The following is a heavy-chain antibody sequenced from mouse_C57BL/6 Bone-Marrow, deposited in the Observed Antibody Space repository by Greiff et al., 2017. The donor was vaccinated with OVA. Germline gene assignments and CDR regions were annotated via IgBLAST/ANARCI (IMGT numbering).Heavy chain of an antibody. CDR2: IHPNSGST. D-gene: IGHD1-1*01. Sequence: VQLQQPGAELVKPGASVKLSCKASGYTFTSYWMHWVKQRPGQGLEWIGMIHPNSGSTNYNEKFKSKATLTVDKSSSTAYMQLSSLTSEDSAVYYCAKGPITTVVATYPKDFDVWGTGTTVTVSS. CDR1: GYTFTSYW. V-gene: IGHV1-64*01. CDR3: AKGPITTVVATYPKDFDV. J-gene: IGHJ1*03.